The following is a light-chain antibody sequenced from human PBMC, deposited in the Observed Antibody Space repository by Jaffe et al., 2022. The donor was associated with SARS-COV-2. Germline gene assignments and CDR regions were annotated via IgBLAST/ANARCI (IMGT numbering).Light chain of an antibody. CDR1: QSIHDNK. V-gene: IGKV3-20*01. Sequence: EIMLTQSPGTLSLSPGERATLSCRASQSIHDNKLAWYQLRPGQAPRLLIYGASSRATGIPDRFSGSGSGTDFTLTISRLEPEDFAVFYCQQYGGSYSFGGGTKVEI. CDR3: QQYGGSYS. J-gene: IGKJ4*01. CDR2: GAS.